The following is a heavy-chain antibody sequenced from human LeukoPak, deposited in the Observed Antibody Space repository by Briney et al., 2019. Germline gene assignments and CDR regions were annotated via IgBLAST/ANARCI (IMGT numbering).Heavy chain of an antibody. D-gene: IGHD2-8*01. Sequence: GGSLRLSCTTSGFTFGDSAKSWVRQAPGKGLEWLGFIRSAQYGGTTEYVASVRGRFTISRDDSKSIAYLQMNSLKSEDTAVYYCTREVGTRSPYWGQGTLVTVSS. CDR2: IRSAQYGGTT. CDR3: TREVGTRSPY. J-gene: IGHJ4*02. CDR1: GFTFGDSA. V-gene: IGHV3-49*04.